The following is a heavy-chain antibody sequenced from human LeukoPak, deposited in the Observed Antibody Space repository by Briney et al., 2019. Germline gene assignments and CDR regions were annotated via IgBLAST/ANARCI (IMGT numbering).Heavy chain of an antibody. CDR1: GYTFTSYG. V-gene: IGHV1-18*01. CDR2: ISAYNGNT. J-gene: IGHJ4*02. CDR3: ARLYYYDSSAPLGYFDY. Sequence: ASVKVSCKASGYTFTSYGISWVRQAPGQGLEWMGWISAYNGNTNYAQKLQGRVTMTTDTSTSTAYMELRSLRSEDTAVYYCARLYYYDSSAPLGYFDYWGQGTLVTVSS. D-gene: IGHD3-22*01.